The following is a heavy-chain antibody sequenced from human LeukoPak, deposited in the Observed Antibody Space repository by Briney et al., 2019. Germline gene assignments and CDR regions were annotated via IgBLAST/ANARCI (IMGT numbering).Heavy chain of an antibody. V-gene: IGHV3-7*01. CDR1: GFTFSTYS. Sequence: GGSLRLSCAASGFTFSTYSLTWVRQAPGKGLEWVANIKQDGSEKYYVDSVKGRFTISRDNAKNSLYLQMNSLRAEDTAVYYCARVGPGDAFDIWGQGTMVTVSS. CDR3: ARVGPGDAFDI. J-gene: IGHJ3*02. CDR2: IKQDGSEK.